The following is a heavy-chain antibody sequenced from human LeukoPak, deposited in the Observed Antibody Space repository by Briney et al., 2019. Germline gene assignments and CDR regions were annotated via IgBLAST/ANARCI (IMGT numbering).Heavy chain of an antibody. CDR2: IYHSGRT. Sequence: PSETLSLTCTVSGSSVSSGTYYWGWIRQPPEKGLEWIGNIYHSGRTYYNPSLKSRVTISVDTSKNQFSLNLSSLTAADTAVYYCARHFSPPGALYWYFDLWGRGTLVTVSS. CDR3: ARHFSPPGALYWYFDL. J-gene: IGHJ2*01. V-gene: IGHV4-39*01. CDR1: GSSVSSGTYY. D-gene: IGHD7-27*01.